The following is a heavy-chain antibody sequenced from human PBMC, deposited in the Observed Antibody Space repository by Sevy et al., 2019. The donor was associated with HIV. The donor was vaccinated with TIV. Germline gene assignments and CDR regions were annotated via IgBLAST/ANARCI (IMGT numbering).Heavy chain of an antibody. Sequence: GGSLRLSCVVSGFTFTTSGMHWVRQAPGKGLEWVAVISYHGRDKFYADSVKGRLTISRDNSENILYLHMNSLRIEDTAVYYCAKDFTGYNGMDVWGQGTMVTVSS. V-gene: IGHV3-30*18. J-gene: IGHJ6*02. CDR3: AKDFTGYNGMDV. CDR2: ISYHGRDK. D-gene: IGHD3-9*01. CDR1: GFTFTTSG.